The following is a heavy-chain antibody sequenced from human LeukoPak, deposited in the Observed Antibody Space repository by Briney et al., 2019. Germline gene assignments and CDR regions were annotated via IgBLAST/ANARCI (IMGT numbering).Heavy chain of an antibody. V-gene: IGHV4-59*01. CDR2: IYYSGST. Sequence: SETLSLTCAVSGGSISNYYWSWIRQPPGKGLEWIWYIYYSGSTNYNPSLKSRVTISVDTSKNQFSLKLSSVTAADTAVYYCARGPSPYCSSTSSKDWFDPWGQGTLVTVSS. D-gene: IGHD2-2*01. J-gene: IGHJ5*02. CDR1: GGSISNYY. CDR3: ARGPSPYCSSTSSKDWFDP.